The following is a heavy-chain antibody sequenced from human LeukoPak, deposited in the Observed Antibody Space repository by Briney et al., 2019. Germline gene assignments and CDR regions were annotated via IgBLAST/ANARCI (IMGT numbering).Heavy chain of an antibody. CDR1: GTSISSHY. CDR2: LYTSGST. D-gene: IGHD1-14*01. Sequence: SETLSLTCTVPGTSISSHYWSWLRQPAGKGLEWIGRLYTSGSTKSNPSLKSRVSMSVDTSKNQFSLKLCSVTAADTAVYFCATGESLDYWGQGTLVTVSS. J-gene: IGHJ4*02. V-gene: IGHV4-4*07. CDR3: ATGESLDY.